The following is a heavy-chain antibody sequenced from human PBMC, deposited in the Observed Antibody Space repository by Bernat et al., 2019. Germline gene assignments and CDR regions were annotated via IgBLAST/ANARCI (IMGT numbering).Heavy chain of an antibody. V-gene: IGHV4-34*01. CDR3: AKSRRGGVPPGYVF. CDR1: GGSFSGYY. D-gene: IGHD3-16*01. CDR2: ITHSGST. J-gene: IGHJ4*02. Sequence: QVQLQQCGAGLLKPSETLSLTCAVYGGSFSGYYWSWLRQPPGKGLEWIGEITHSGSTNYNPSLKSRVTISVDTSKNQFSLRLSSVTAADTAVYYCAKSRRGGVPPGYVFWGQGTLVTVSS.